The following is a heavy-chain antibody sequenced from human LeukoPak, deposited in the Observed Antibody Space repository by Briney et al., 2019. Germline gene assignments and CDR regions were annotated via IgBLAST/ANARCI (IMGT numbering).Heavy chain of an antibody. Sequence: PSETLSLTCTVSGGSISSSSYYWSWIRQPPGKGLEWIGYIYYSGSTNYNPSLKSRVTISVDTSKNQFSLKLSSVTAADTAVYYCARRAGGYSYGRYYYYMDVWGKGTTVTVSS. CDR3: ARRAGGYSYGRYYYYMDV. J-gene: IGHJ6*03. CDR1: GGSISSSSYY. V-gene: IGHV4-61*01. CDR2: IYYSGST. D-gene: IGHD5-18*01.